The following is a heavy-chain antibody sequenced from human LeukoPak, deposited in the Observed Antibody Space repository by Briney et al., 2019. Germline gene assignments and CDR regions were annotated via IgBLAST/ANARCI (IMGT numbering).Heavy chain of an antibody. Sequence: SETLSLTCAVYGGSFSDYDWSWIRQPPGKGLEWIGEISHSGTTNCDPSLKSRISMSIDTSRSQFSLNLRSVTAADTAVYYCARYVPVRTGTTRASFDYWGLGTLVAVSS. CDR1: GGSFSDYD. CDR2: ISHSGTT. D-gene: IGHD1-1*01. J-gene: IGHJ4*02. V-gene: IGHV4-34*10. CDR3: ARYVPVRTGTTRASFDY.